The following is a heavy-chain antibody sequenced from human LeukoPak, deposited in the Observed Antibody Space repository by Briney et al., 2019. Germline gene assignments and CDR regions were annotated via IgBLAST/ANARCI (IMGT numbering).Heavy chain of an antibody. Sequence: PGGSLRLSCAASGFTFSDYYMNWVRQAPGKGLEWVSSISSSSSYIYYADSVKGRFTISRDNAKNSLYLQMNSLRAEDTAVHYCARDLNYYDSSGYYAEGYFDYWGQGTLVTVSS. CDR1: GFTFSDYY. V-gene: IGHV3-21*01. J-gene: IGHJ4*02. D-gene: IGHD3-22*01. CDR2: ISSSSSYI. CDR3: ARDLNYYDSSGYYAEGYFDY.